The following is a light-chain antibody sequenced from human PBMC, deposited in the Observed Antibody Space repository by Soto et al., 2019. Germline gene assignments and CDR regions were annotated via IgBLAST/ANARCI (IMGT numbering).Light chain of an antibody. CDR1: SSDVGGYNY. Sequence: QSALTQPASVSGSPGQSITFSCTGTSSDVGGYNYVSWYQQHPGKAPKLMIYDVSNRPSGVSNRFSGSKSGNTASLTISGLQAEDEADYYCSSYTSSSTLGFGGGTKLTVL. CDR2: DVS. V-gene: IGLV2-14*01. J-gene: IGLJ2*01. CDR3: SSYTSSSTLG.